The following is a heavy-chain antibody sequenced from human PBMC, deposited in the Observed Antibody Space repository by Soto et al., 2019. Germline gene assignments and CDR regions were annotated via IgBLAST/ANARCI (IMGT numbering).Heavy chain of an antibody. CDR2: INAGNGNT. CDR3: AREFEYSSGPHNIAYYYGMDV. Sequence: ASVKVSCKASGYTFTSYAMHWVRQAPGQRLEWMGWINAGNGNTKYSQKFQGRVTITRDTSASTAYMELSSLRSEDTAVYYCAREFEYSSGPHNIAYYYGMDVWGQGTTVTVS. D-gene: IGHD6-19*01. J-gene: IGHJ6*02. CDR1: GYTFTSYA. V-gene: IGHV1-3*01.